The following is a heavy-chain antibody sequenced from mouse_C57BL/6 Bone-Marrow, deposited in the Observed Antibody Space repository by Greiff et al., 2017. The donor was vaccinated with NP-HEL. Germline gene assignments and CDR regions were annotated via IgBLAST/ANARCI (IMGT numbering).Heavy chain of an antibody. CDR1: GFNIKDDY. CDR2: IDPENGDT. Sequence: VQLQQSGAELVRPGASVKLSCTASGFNIKDDYMPWVKQRPDQGLEWIGWIDPENGDTEYASKFQGQATITADTSSNTAYLQLSSLTSEDTAVCYCTTSITFAYWGQGTLVTVSA. CDR3: TTSITFAY. J-gene: IGHJ3*01. V-gene: IGHV14-4*01. D-gene: IGHD1-1*01.